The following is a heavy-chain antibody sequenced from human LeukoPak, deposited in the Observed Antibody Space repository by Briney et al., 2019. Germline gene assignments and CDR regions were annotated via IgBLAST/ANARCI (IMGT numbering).Heavy chain of an antibody. CDR1: GFTFSSYN. CDR2: ISSSSDYI. J-gene: IGHJ5*02. CDR3: ARGKTSQNIVTRKTYNWFDP. D-gene: IGHD2/OR15-2a*01. V-gene: IGHV3-21*01. Sequence: GGSLRLSCAASGFTFSSYNMNWVRQAPGKGLEWVSSISSSSDYIYYADSVKGRFTISRDNAKNSLCLQMKSLRAEDTAAYYCARGKTSQNIVTRKTYNWFDPWGQGTLVTVSS.